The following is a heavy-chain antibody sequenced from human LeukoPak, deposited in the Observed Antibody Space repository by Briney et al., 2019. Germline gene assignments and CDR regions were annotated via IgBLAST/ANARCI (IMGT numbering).Heavy chain of an antibody. Sequence: PGGSLRLSCEASGFTFNTCAMSWVRQAPGKGLEWVSAISESGSGTYYADSVKGRFTLSRDNSKNTLYLQMNSLRAEDTAVYYCAHAQEGTKHCGQGTLVTVSS. J-gene: IGHJ1*01. D-gene: IGHD1-1*01. CDR3: AHAQEGTKH. CDR2: ISESGSGT. V-gene: IGHV3-23*01. CDR1: GFTFNTCA.